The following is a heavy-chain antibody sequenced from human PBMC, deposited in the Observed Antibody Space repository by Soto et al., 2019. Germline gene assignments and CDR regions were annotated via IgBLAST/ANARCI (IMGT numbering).Heavy chain of an antibody. CDR3: AKDPSIMITFGGVIVTNYFDY. CDR2: ISGSGGST. Sequence: GGSLRLSCAASGFTFSSYAMSWVRQAPGKGLEWVSAISGSGGSTYYADSVKGRFTISRDNSKNTLYLQMNSLRAEDTAVYYCAKDPSIMITFGGVIVTNYFDYWGQGTLVTVSS. D-gene: IGHD3-16*02. J-gene: IGHJ4*02. CDR1: GFTFSSYA. V-gene: IGHV3-23*01.